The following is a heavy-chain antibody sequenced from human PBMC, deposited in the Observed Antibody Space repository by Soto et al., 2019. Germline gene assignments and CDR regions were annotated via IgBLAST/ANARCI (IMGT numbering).Heavy chain of an antibody. CDR3: ASRTPFHKQGITIFGVVRKGGYDLTYFDY. CDR1: GFTFSSYG. D-gene: IGHD3-3*01. J-gene: IGHJ4*02. V-gene: IGHV3-30*03. Sequence: GGSLRLSCAASGFTFSSYGMHWVRQAPGKGLEWVAVISYDGSNKYYADSVKGRFTISRDNSKNTLYLQMNSLRAEDTAVYYCASRTPFHKQGITIFGVVRKGGYDLTYFDYWGQGTLVTVSS. CDR2: ISYDGSNK.